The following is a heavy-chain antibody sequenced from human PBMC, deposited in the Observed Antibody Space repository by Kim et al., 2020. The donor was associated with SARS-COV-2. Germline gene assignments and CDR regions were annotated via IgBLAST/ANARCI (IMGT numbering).Heavy chain of an antibody. CDR1: GGSFSGYY. J-gene: IGHJ5*02. D-gene: IGHD2-15*01. CDR2: INHSGST. Sequence: SETLSLTCAVYGGSFSGYYWSWIRQPPGKGLEWIGEINHSGSTNYNPSLKSRVTISVDTSKNQFSLKLSSVTAADTAVYYCASTCSGGSCYRHHNWFDPWGQGTLVTVSS. CDR3: ASTCSGGSCYRHHNWFDP. V-gene: IGHV4-34*01.